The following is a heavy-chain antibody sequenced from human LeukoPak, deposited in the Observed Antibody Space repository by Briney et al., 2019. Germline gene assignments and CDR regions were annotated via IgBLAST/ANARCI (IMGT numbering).Heavy chain of an antibody. CDR1: GGSISSYY. D-gene: IGHD6-13*01. J-gene: IGHJ4*02. CDR3: AKQQLVRCFDY. CDR2: IFYSGST. V-gene: IGHV4-59*05. Sequence: SETLSLTCTVSGGSISSYYWSWIRQPPGKGLEWIGSIFYSGSTYYNPSLKSRVTISVDTSKTQFSLKLSSVTAADTAVYYCAKQQLVRCFDYWGQGTLVTVSS.